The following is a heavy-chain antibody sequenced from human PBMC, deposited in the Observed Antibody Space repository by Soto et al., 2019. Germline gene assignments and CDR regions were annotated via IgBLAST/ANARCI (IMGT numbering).Heavy chain of an antibody. Sequence: QITLKESGPTLVKPTQTLTLTCNFSGFSLSTYGVGVGWIRQPPGKALEWLALIYWDDDTRFSPSLNSRLAITKDTSKSQVVLTVTHMDPVDTATYYCAHRPGFSMAFDYWGPGSRVTVSS. CDR1: GFSLSTYGVG. V-gene: IGHV2-5*02. CDR2: IYWDDDT. D-gene: IGHD3-10*01. CDR3: AHRPGFSMAFDY. J-gene: IGHJ4*02.